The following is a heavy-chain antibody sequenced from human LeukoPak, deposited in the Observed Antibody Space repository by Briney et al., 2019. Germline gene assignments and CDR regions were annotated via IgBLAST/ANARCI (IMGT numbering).Heavy chain of an antibody. CDR3: ARADNYGSILDY. CDR2: IDQDGSTE. V-gene: IGHV3-7*04. CDR1: GFTFSNYW. J-gene: IGHJ4*02. D-gene: IGHD3-10*01. Sequence: GGSLRLSCAASGFTFSNYWMSWVRQSPGRGLKWVANIDQDGSTEYYVDSVGGRFTVSRDNAKNSVYLQIDSLRAEDTAVYYCARADNYGSILDYWGRGTLVTVSS.